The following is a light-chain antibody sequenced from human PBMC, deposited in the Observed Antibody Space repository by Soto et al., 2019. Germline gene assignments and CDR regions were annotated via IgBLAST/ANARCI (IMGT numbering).Light chain of an antibody. CDR1: QSVSSK. Sequence: EILMTQSPATLSVSPGERATLSCGASQSVSSKLAWYQQKPGQAPRLLIYGASTRATGIPARFSGSGSGTEFTLTISSLQYEDFAAYYCQQYNNWPPITFGQGTRLEIK. CDR2: GAS. J-gene: IGKJ5*01. V-gene: IGKV3-15*01. CDR3: QQYNNWPPIT.